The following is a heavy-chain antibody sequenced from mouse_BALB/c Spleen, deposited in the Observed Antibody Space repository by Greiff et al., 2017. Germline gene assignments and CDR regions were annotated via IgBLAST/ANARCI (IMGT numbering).Heavy chain of an antibody. D-gene: IGHD2-14*01. CDR1: GYAFTNYL. CDR2: INPGSGGT. Sequence: VKLQQSGAELVRPGTSVKVSCKASGYAFTNYLIEWVKQRPGQGLEWIGVINPGSGGTNYNEKFKGKATLTADKSSSTAYMQHSSLTSDDSAVYFCARGEYDGVDYWGQGTTLTVSS. V-gene: IGHV1-54*01. J-gene: IGHJ2*01. CDR3: ARGEYDGVDY.